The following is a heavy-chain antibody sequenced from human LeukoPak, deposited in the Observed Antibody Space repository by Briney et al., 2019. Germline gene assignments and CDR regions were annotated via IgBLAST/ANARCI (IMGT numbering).Heavy chain of an antibody. V-gene: IGHV3-23*01. CDR2: ISGSGDRT. CDR3: AKDLAYDSSDYHVIFDC. Sequence: PGGSLRLSCAASGFTFSTYAMSWVRQAPGKGLEWVSAISGSGDRTYYADSVKGRFTTPRDNSKDTLYLQMNSLRAEDTAIYYCAKDLAYDSSDYHVIFDCWGQGTLVTVSS. CDR1: GFTFSTYA. J-gene: IGHJ4*02. D-gene: IGHD3-22*01.